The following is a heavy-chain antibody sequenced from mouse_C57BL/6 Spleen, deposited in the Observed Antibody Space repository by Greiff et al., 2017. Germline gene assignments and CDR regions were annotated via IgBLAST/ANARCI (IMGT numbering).Heavy chain of an antibody. D-gene: IGHD1-1*01. CDR1: GFNITAYC. CDR2: IDPEDGDT. CDR3: ATYFCYGSSCAWFAY. V-gene: IGHV14-1*01. J-gene: IGHJ3*01. Sequence: EVKLVESGAELVRPGASVKLSCTASGFNITAYCMPWVKQRPEQGLEWIGEIDPEDGDTNYAPKFQGKATMTADTSSNTAYLQLSSLTSEDTAVYYTATYFCYGSSCAWFAYWGQGTLVTVSA.